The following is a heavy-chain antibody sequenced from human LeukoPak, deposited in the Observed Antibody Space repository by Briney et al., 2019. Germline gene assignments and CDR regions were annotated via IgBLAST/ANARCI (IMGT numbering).Heavy chain of an antibody. J-gene: IGHJ4*02. Sequence: QPGGSLSLSCATSGFIFSNYAMAWVSHAPGNGLGWLSGITGAGDTTYYTDFVKGGFTMSRDNTKSTLYLQINSLRAEDTAVYYCAKDLYDYLWWSYRPSLDYWGQGTLVTVSS. V-gene: IGHV3-23*01. D-gene: IGHD3-16*02. CDR3: AKDLYDYLWWSYRPSLDY. CDR1: GFIFSNYA. CDR2: ITGAGDTT.